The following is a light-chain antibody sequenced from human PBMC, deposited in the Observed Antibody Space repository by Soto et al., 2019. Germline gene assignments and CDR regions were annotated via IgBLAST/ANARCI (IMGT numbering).Light chain of an antibody. V-gene: IGLV3-1*01. CDR2: QDT. CDR1: KLADKY. Sequence: SYELTQPPSVSVCPGQTASITCFGDKLADKYASWYQVKPGQSPVLVIYQDTKRPSGIPERFSGSTSGTTATLTISGAQGMDEADYFCQAWDTSAVIFGGGTKLTVL. CDR3: QAWDTSAVI. J-gene: IGLJ2*01.